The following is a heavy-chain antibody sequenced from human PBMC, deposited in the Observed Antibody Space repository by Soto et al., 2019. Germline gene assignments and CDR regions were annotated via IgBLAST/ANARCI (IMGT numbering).Heavy chain of an antibody. CDR2: ISPYTGNT. J-gene: IGHJ6*02. V-gene: IGHV1-18*01. Sequence: QVQLVQSGDEVKKPGASVKVSCKASSYIFVNYGIVWVRQAPGQGLEWMGWISPYTGNTHSATKVQGRLTMTTDTSTSTAYMDLGSLTSDDTAVYYCVMVDNYVTPTPQDVWGQGTTVTVSS. D-gene: IGHD3-16*01. CDR3: VMVDNYVTPTPQDV. CDR1: SYIFVNYG.